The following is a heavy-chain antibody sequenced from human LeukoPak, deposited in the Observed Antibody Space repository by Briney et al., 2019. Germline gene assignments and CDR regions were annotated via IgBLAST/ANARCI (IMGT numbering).Heavy chain of an antibody. V-gene: IGHV3-21*01. Sequence: GGSLRLSCAASGFTFSSYSMNWVRQAPGKGLEWVSSISSSSSYIYYADSVKGRFTISRDNAKNSLYLQMNSLRAEDTAVYYCARDSGGGSCYVYWGQGTLVTVSS. J-gene: IGHJ4*02. D-gene: IGHD2-15*01. CDR3: ARDSGGGSCYVY. CDR1: GFTFSSYS. CDR2: ISSSSSYI.